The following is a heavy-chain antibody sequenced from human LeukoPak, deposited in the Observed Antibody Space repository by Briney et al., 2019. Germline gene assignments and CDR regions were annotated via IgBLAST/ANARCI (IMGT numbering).Heavy chain of an antibody. CDR2: IYYSGNT. V-gene: IGHV4-59*01. Sequence: SETLSLTCAVYGESSTDFYWSWIRQPPGKGLEWIGYIYYSGNTNYNPSLKSRVTISVDTSKNQFSLKLSSVTAADTAVYYCARIVPYDYGYIDYWGQGTLVTVSS. J-gene: IGHJ4*02. CDR3: ARIVPYDYGYIDY. CDR1: GESSTDFY. D-gene: IGHD4/OR15-4a*01.